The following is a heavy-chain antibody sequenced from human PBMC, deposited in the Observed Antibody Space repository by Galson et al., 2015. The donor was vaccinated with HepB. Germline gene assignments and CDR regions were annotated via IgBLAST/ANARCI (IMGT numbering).Heavy chain of an antibody. D-gene: IGHD2-2*01. CDR3: ARDSIRAPAALRYFDL. CDR2: IWYDGSNK. V-gene: IGHV3-33*01. CDR1: GFTFSSYG. Sequence: SLRLSCAASGFTFSSYGMHWVRQAPGKGLEWVAIIWYDGSNKYYADSVKGRFTISRDNSKNTLYLQMNSLRAEDTAVYYCARDSIRAPAALRYFDLWGRGTLVTVSS. J-gene: IGHJ2*01.